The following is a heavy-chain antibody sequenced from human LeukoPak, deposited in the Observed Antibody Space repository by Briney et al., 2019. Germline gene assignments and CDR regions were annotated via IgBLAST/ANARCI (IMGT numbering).Heavy chain of an antibody. V-gene: IGHV4-4*09. J-gene: IGHJ3*02. CDR1: GGPISSYY. CDR2: IYTSGST. CDR3: ARHAQDIVVVPAALGAFDI. Sequence: PSETLSLTCTVSGGPISSYYWSWIRQPPGKGLEWIGYIYTSGSTNYNPSLKSRVTISVDTCKNQFSLKLSSVTAADTAVYYCARHAQDIVVVPAALGAFDIWGQGTMVTVSS. D-gene: IGHD2-2*01.